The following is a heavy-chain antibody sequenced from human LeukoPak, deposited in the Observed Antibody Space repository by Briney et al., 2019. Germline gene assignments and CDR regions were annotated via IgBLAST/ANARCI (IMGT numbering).Heavy chain of an antibody. CDR3: ARGREYSSTYYYYYGMDV. J-gene: IGHJ6*02. Sequence: GGSLRLSCAASGFTFRTFWMHWVRQAPGKGLVWVSSIKSDGSSTTYADSVKGRFTISRDNAKYTLYLQMSSLRAEDTAIYYCARGREYSSTYYYYYGMDVWGQGTTVTVSS. CDR1: GFTFRTFW. D-gene: IGHD6-6*01. CDR2: IKSDGSST. V-gene: IGHV3-74*01.